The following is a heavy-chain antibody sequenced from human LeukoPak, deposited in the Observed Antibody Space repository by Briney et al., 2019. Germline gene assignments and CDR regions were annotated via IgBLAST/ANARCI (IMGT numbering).Heavy chain of an antibody. D-gene: IGHD5-12*01. V-gene: IGHV1-2*02. CDR3: ARDLATHWDY. CDR2: MNPNTGGT. Sequence: GASVKVSCKVSGYIFSTYYIHWMRQAPGQGLEWMGWMNPNTGGTTYAQNFQGRVTMTRDTSISTAYMELSRLRSDDTAVYYCARDLATHWDYWGQGTLVTVSS. CDR1: GYIFSTYY. J-gene: IGHJ4*02.